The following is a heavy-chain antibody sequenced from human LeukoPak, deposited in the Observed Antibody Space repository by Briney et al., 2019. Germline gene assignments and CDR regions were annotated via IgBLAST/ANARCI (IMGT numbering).Heavy chain of an antibody. J-gene: IGHJ4*02. CDR3: ARARRIVGATPLNY. D-gene: IGHD1-26*01. CDR2: INPNSGGT. Sequence: ASVKVSCKASGYTFTGYYMHWVRQAPGQGLEWMGWINPNSGGTNYAQKFQGRVTMTRDTSISTAYTELSRLRSEDTAVYYCARARRIVGATPLNYWGQGTLVTVSS. CDR1: GYTFTGYY. V-gene: IGHV1-2*02.